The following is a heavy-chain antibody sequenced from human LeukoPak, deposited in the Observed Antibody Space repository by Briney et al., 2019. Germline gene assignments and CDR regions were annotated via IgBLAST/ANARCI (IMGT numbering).Heavy chain of an antibody. V-gene: IGHV4-34*01. CDR3: ARVKGAGTRKRLYFDY. Sequence: SETLSLTCAVYGGSFSGYYWSWIRQPPGKGLEWIGEINHSGSTNYNPSLKSRVTISVDTSKNQFSLKLSSVTAADTAVYYCARVKGAGTRKRLYFDYWGQGTLVTVSS. J-gene: IGHJ4*02. CDR1: GGSFSGYY. CDR2: INHSGST. D-gene: IGHD6-13*01.